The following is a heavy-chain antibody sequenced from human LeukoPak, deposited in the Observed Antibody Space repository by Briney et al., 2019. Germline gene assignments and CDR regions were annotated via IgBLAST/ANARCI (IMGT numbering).Heavy chain of an antibody. Sequence: SETLSLTCTVSGGSISSYYWSWIRQPAGKGLEWIGRIYTSGSTNYNPSLKSRVTMSVDTPKNQFSLKLSSVTAADTAVYYCARGITIFGVANWFDPWGQGTLVTVSS. V-gene: IGHV4-4*07. CDR1: GGSISSYY. CDR3: ARGITIFGVANWFDP. J-gene: IGHJ5*02. D-gene: IGHD3-3*01. CDR2: IYTSGST.